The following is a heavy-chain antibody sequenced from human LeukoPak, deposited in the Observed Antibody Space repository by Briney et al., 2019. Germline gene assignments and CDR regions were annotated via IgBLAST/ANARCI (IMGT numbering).Heavy chain of an antibody. V-gene: IGHV1-69*05. CDR1: GGTFSSYA. J-gene: IGHJ3*02. CDR2: IIPIFGTA. D-gene: IGHD3-22*01. CDR3: AVVVMLAFDI. Sequence: GSSVKVSCKASGGTFSSYAISWVRQAPGQGLEWMGGIIPIFGTANYAQKFQGRVTITTDESTSTAYMELSGLRSEDTAVYYCAVVVMLAFDIWGQGTMVTVSS.